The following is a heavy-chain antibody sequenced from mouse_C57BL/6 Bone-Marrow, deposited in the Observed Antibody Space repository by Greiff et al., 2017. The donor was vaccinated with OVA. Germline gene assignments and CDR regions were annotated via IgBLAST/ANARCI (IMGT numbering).Heavy chain of an antibody. CDR2: IYPSDSDT. D-gene: IGHD2-10*01. Sequence: QVQLQQPGAELVKPGASVKVSCKASGYTFTSYWMHWVKQRPGQGLEWIGRIYPSDSDTNYNQKFKGKATLTVDKSSSTAYMQLSSLTSEDSAVYYCAIPYYGTWFAYWGQGTLVTVSA. CDR3: AIPYYGTWFAY. V-gene: IGHV1-74*01. CDR1: GYTFTSYW. J-gene: IGHJ3*01.